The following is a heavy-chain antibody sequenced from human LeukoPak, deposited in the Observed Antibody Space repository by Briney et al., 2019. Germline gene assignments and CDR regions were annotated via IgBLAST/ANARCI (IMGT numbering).Heavy chain of an antibody. J-gene: IGHJ4*02. CDR1: GFTFSSYS. CDR3: ARDGFGVTPYYFDY. Sequence: GGSLRLSCAASGFTFSSYSMNWVRQAPGKGLEWVSSISSSSYIYYADSVKGRFTISRDNAKNSLYLQMNSLRAEDTAVYYCARDGFGVTPYYFDYWGQGTLVTVSS. CDR2: ISSSSYI. V-gene: IGHV3-21*01. D-gene: IGHD3-16*01.